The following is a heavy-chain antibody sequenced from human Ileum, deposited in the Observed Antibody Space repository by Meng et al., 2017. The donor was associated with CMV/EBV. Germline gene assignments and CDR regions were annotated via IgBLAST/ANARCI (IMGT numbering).Heavy chain of an antibody. V-gene: IGHV3-23*01. Sequence: GGSLRLSCVASGFTFSSYALIWVRQAPGKGLEWVSTISGSGRTTYDADSVKGRFTISRDNSKNTVYLQMSSLRADDTAVYYCAKEDYSDDLDYWGQGTLVTVSS. CDR3: AKEDYSDDLDY. CDR2: ISGSGRTT. J-gene: IGHJ4*02. CDR1: GFTFSSYA. D-gene: IGHD4-17*01.